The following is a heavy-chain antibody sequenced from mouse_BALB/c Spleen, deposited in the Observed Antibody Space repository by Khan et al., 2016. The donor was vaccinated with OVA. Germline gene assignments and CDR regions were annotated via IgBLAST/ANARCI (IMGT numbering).Heavy chain of an antibody. CDR3: ARDREPDYFDY. V-gene: IGHV2-9*02. J-gene: IGHJ2*01. Sequence: VQLQESGPGLVAPSQSLSITCTVSGFSLTSHGVHWVRQPPGKGLEWLGVIWAGGSTNYNSALMSRLSISKDSSKSQVFLKMNNLQTDDTAMYYCARDREPDYFDYWGQGTTLTVSS. CDR2: IWAGGST. CDR1: GFSLTSHG.